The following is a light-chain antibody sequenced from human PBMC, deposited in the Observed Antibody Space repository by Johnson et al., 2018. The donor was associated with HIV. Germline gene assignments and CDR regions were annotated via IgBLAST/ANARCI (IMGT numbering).Light chain of an antibody. V-gene: IGLV1-51*02. CDR3: GTWDSSLSPDV. Sequence: QSVLTQPPSVSAAPGQKVTISCSGSSSNIGNNYVSWYQQLPGTAPKLLIYENNKRPSGIPDRFSGSKSGTSATLGITGLQTGAEADYHCGTWDSSLSPDVFGTGTKVTVL. J-gene: IGLJ1*01. CDR2: ENN. CDR1: SSNIGNNY.